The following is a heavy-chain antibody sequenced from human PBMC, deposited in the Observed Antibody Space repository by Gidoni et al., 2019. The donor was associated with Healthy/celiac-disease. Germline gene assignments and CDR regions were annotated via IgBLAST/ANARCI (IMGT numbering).Heavy chain of an antibody. CDR1: GGSISSSSYY. J-gene: IGHJ4*02. CDR2: IYYSGST. V-gene: IGHV4-39*07. Sequence: QLQLQESGPGLVKPSETLSLTCTVSGGSISSSSYYWGWIRQPPGKGLEWIGSIYYSGSTYYNPSLKSRVTISVDTSKNQFSLKLSSVTAADTAVYYCARGVADYSIIHYFDYWGQGTLVTVSS. CDR3: ARGVADYSIIHYFDY. D-gene: IGHD4-4*01.